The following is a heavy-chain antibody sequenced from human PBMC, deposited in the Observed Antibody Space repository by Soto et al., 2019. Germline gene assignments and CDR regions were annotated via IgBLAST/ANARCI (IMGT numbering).Heavy chain of an antibody. Sequence: QVQLQESGPGLVKPSETLSLTCTVSGGSISSYYWSWIRQPPGKGLEWIGYIYYSGSTNYNPSLKSRVTISVDTSKNQFSLKLSSVTAADTAVYYCARGAYSPMAAAGASRGAFDIWGQGTMVTVSS. J-gene: IGHJ3*02. V-gene: IGHV4-59*01. CDR1: GGSISSYY. CDR3: ARGAYSPMAAAGASRGAFDI. CDR2: IYYSGST. D-gene: IGHD6-13*01.